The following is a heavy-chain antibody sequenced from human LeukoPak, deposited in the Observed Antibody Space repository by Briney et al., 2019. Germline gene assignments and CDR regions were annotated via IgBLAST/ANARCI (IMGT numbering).Heavy chain of an antibody. CDR2: INPSGGST. D-gene: IGHD3-22*01. CDR1: GYTFTSYY. V-gene: IGHV1-46*01. J-gene: IGHJ4*02. Sequence: ASVKVSCKASGYTFTSYYMHWVRQAPGQGLEWMGIINPSGGSTSYAQKFQGRVTMTRDMSTSTVYMELSRLRSDDTAVYYCARAPYYYDSSGYYSYYFDYWGQGTLVTVSS. CDR3: ARAPYYYDSSGYYSYYFDY.